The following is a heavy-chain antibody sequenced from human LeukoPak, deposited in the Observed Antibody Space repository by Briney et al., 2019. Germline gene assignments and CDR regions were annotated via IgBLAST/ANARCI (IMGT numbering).Heavy chain of an antibody. CDR1: GGSFSGYY. J-gene: IGHJ5*02. Sequence: KPSETLSLTCAVSGGSFSGYYWSWIRQPPGKGLEWIGEINHSGTTNYNPSLKSRVTISVDTSSNQFSLNLSSVTAADTAVYYCARGSSWYVWFDPWGQGTLVTVSS. V-gene: IGHV4-34*01. CDR3: ARGSSWYVWFDP. CDR2: INHSGTT. D-gene: IGHD6-13*01.